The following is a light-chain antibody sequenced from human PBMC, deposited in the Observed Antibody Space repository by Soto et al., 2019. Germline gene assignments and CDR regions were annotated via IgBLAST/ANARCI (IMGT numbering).Light chain of an antibody. Sequence: EIVMTQSPATLSVSPGERATLSCRASGSVSSHLAWYKQKTGQALRLLIYGASTIATGIPGRFSGSGSGTEFTLTISSPQSEDFVVYDGQQYNNCPAITVSQGTGLESK. J-gene: IGKJ5*01. CDR1: GSVSSH. CDR3: QQYNNCPAIT. CDR2: GAS. V-gene: IGKV3-15*01.